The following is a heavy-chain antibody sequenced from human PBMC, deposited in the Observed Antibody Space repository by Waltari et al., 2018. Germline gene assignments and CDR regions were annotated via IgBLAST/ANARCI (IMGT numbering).Heavy chain of an antibody. V-gene: IGHV4-61*02. D-gene: IGHD5-18*01. CDR2: IYRSGVT. Sequence: QVQLQESGPGLAKASQTLSLTCDVSGGSISNLNFYWSCIRQPAGKGLEWIGRIYRSGVTDYNPSLRGRATMFLDMSKNQFSLTVDSLIAADTAVYYCAVSPDTATSRAAFHFWGPGTTVSVSS. J-gene: IGHJ6*02. CDR1: GGSISNLNFY. CDR3: AVSPDTATSRAAFHF.